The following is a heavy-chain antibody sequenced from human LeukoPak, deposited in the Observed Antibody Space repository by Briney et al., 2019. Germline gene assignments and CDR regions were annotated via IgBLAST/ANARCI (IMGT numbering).Heavy chain of an antibody. D-gene: IGHD5-24*01. CDR1: GFTFGNYA. Sequence: GGSLRLSCVASGFTFGNYAMGWLRQAPGRRPEWVSSLTDSGGTTYYVDSVKGRFAISRDNSKNTLYLHMNSLRAEDTAVYYCAKKRDAFVIWGQGTVVTVSS. CDR2: LTDSGGTT. CDR3: AKKRDAFVI. J-gene: IGHJ3*02. V-gene: IGHV3-23*01.